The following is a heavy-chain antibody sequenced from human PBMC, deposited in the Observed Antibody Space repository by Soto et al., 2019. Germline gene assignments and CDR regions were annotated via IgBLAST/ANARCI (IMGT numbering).Heavy chain of an antibody. Sequence: EVQLLESGGGLVQPGGSLRLSCAASGFTFSNYAMSWVRQAPGKGLEWVSGISGSSGTTYYADSVKGRFTISRDNSKNPLFLQRNSLRAEDTAVYYCAKDSYGSGIHFYYSYDMDVWGKGTTVTVSS. CDR2: ISGSSGTT. V-gene: IGHV3-23*01. CDR3: AKDSYGSGIHFYYSYDMDV. CDR1: GFTFSNYA. D-gene: IGHD3-10*01. J-gene: IGHJ6*03.